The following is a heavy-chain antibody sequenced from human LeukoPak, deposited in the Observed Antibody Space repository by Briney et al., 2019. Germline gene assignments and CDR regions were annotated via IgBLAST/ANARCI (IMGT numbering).Heavy chain of an antibody. CDR1: GFTFSSYS. CDR3: ARDVVVGAPGGDYFDY. V-gene: IGHV3-21*01. Sequence: GGSLRLSCTASGFTFSSYSLNWVRQAPGKGLEWVSSVSTGSNYIYYADSVKGRFTISRDNDKNSLYLQMNSLRAEDTAVYYCARDVVVGAPGGDYFDYWGQGTLVTVSS. J-gene: IGHJ4*02. D-gene: IGHD1-26*01. CDR2: VSTGSNYI.